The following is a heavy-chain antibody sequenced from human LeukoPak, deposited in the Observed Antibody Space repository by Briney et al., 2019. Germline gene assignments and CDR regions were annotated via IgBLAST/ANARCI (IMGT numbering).Heavy chain of an antibody. CDR3: ARPLYSYGYSY. Sequence: SETLSLTCAVYGGSFSGYYWSWIRQPPGKGLEWIGEINHSGSTNYNPSLKSRVTISVDTSKNQFSLKLSSVTAADTAVYYCARPLYSYGYSYWGQGTLVTVSS. D-gene: IGHD5-18*01. CDR1: GGSFSGYY. V-gene: IGHV4-34*01. CDR2: INHSGST. J-gene: IGHJ4*02.